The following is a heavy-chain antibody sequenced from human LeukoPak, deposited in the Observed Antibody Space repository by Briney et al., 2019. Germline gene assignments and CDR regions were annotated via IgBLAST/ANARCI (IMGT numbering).Heavy chain of an antibody. D-gene: IGHD6-13*01. CDR3: ARGSSSPVPNFDY. J-gene: IGHJ4*02. CDR2: INPNNGGT. Sequence: VKVSCKASGYTFTGYYMHWVRQAPGQGLVWMGWINPNNGGTSYAQKFQGRVTMTRDTSITTAYMELPTLTSDDTAVYYCARGSSSPVPNFDYWGQGTLVTVSS. V-gene: IGHV1-2*02. CDR1: GYTFTGYY.